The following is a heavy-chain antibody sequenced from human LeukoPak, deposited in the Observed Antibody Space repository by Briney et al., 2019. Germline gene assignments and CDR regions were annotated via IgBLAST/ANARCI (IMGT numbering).Heavy chain of an antibody. CDR1: GGTFSSYA. CDR2: IIPIFGTA. J-gene: IGHJ5*02. D-gene: IGHD1-26*01. V-gene: IGHV1-69*01. CDR3: ARDRRVGATHNWFDP. Sequence: SVTVSFKASGGTFSSYAISWVRQALGQGLEWMGGIIPIFGTANYAQKFQGRVTITADESTSTAYMELSSLRSEDTAVYYCARDRRVGATHNWFDPWGQGTLVTVSS.